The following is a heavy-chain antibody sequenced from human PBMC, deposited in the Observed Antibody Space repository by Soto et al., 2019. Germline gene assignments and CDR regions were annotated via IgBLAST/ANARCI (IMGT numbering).Heavy chain of an antibody. V-gene: IGHV4-30-4*01. D-gene: IGHD3-3*01. J-gene: IGHJ6*03. CDR3: AKCGDYDFWSGYYTGYYDMDV. CDR2: IYYSGST. Sequence: SETLSLTCTVSGGSISSGDYYWSWIRQPPGKGLEWIGYIYYSGSTYYNPSLKSRVTISVDTSKNQFSLKLSSVTAADTAVYYCAKCGDYDFWSGYYTGYYDMDVWGKGTTVTVSS. CDR1: GGSISSGDYY.